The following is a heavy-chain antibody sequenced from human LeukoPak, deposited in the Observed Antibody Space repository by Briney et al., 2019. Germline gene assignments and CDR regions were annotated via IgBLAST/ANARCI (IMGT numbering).Heavy chain of an antibody. CDR3: ARDRGMTTVTLDY. CDR1: GFTFSSYG. V-gene: IGHV3-33*01. D-gene: IGHD4-17*01. CDR2: IWYDGSNK. J-gene: IGHJ4*02. Sequence: GRPLRLSCAASGFTFSSYGMHWVRQAPGKGLEWVAVIWYDGSNKYYSDSVKGRFTISRDDSENTLYLQMNSLRAEDTAVYYCARDRGMTTVTLDYRGQGTLVTVSS.